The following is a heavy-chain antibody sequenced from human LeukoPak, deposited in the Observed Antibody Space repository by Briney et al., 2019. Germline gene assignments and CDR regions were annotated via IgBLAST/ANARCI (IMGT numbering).Heavy chain of an antibody. D-gene: IGHD6-13*01. CDR1: GFTFSSYA. CDR3: ARGYSSSWTLGY. J-gene: IGHJ4*02. V-gene: IGHV3-23*01. Sequence: GGSLRLSCAASGFTFSSYAMSWVRQAPGKGLEWISAISGSAYYADSVKGRFTIPRDNAKNSLYLQMNSLRAEDTAVYYCARGYSSSWTLGYWGQGTLVTVSS. CDR2: ISGSA.